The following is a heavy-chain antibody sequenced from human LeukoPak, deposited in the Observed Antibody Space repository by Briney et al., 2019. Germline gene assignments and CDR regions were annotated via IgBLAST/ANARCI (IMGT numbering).Heavy chain of an antibody. Sequence: SETLSLTCTVSGGSISSYYWSWIRQPAGKGLEWIGRIYTSGSTNYNPSLKSRVTMSVDTSKNQFSLKLSSVTAADTAVYYCARDTQYYDFWSGYPTPNWFDPWGQGTLVTVSS. J-gene: IGHJ5*02. D-gene: IGHD3-3*01. CDR2: IYTSGST. CDR1: GGSISSYY. CDR3: ARDTQYYDFWSGYPTPNWFDP. V-gene: IGHV4-4*07.